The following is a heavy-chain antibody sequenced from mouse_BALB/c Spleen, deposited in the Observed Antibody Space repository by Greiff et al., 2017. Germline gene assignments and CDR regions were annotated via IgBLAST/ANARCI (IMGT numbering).Heavy chain of an antibody. Sequence: EVQLQQSGPGLVKPSQSLSLTCTVTGYSITSDYAWNWIRQFPGNKLEWMGYISYSGSTSYNPSLKSRISITRDTSKNQFFLQLNSVTTEDTATYYCALGQAYYGNYGLAWFAYWGQGTLVTVSA. CDR2: ISYSGST. CDR1: GYSITSDYA. J-gene: IGHJ3*01. CDR3: ALGQAYYGNYGLAWFAY. D-gene: IGHD2-10*01. V-gene: IGHV3-2*02.